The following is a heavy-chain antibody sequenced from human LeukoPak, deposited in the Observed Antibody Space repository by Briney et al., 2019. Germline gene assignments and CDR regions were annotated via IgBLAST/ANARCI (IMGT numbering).Heavy chain of an antibody. CDR3: ARRTSGGGLFDY. D-gene: IGHD3-10*01. V-gene: IGHV4-39*02. CDR1: GGSISTSSYY. J-gene: IGHJ4*02. CDR2: IYYSGGT. Sequence: SETLSLTCTVSGGSISTSSYYWAWIRQPPGKGLEWIGSIYYSGGTYYNASLKSRVTISVDTSKKHFSLKLTSVTSADTAVYYCARRTSGGGLFDYWGQGTLVTVSS.